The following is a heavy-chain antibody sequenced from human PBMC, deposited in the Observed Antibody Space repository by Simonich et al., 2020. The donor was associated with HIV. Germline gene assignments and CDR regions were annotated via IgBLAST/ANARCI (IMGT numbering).Heavy chain of an antibody. V-gene: IGHV3-9*03. CDR2: INWNSGNI. CDR3: AKDRYSSSSGSFDY. CDR1: GLTFDDYA. D-gene: IGHD6-6*01. Sequence: EVQLVESGGGLVQPGRSLRLSCAASGLTFDDYAMHWVRQAPGKGLEWVSGINWNSGNIGYADSVKGRFTISRDNAKNSLYLQMNSLRAEDMALYYCAKDRYSSSSGSFDYWGQGTLVTVSS. J-gene: IGHJ4*02.